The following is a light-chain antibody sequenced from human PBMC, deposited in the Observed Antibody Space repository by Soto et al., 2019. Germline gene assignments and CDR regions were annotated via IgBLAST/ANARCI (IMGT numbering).Light chain of an antibody. Sequence: DIQMTQSPSSLSASVRDRVTITCRASQGIGNDLGWYQLKPGKAPKRLIYAASSLQSGVPSRFSGSGSGTEFTLTISSLQPEDFATNYCLQHNSYPLTFGQGTKVEIK. CDR1: QGIGND. V-gene: IGKV1-17*01. CDR2: AAS. J-gene: IGKJ1*01. CDR3: LQHNSYPLT.